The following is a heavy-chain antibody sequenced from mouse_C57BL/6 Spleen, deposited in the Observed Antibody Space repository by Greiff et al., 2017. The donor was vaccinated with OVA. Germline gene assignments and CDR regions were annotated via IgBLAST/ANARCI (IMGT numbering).Heavy chain of an antibody. CDR1: GYAFSSSW. J-gene: IGHJ2*01. Sequence: VHLVESGPELVKPGASVKISCKASGYAFSSSWMNWVKQRPGKGLEWIGRIYPGDGDTNYNGKFKGKATLTADKSSSTAYMQLSSLTSEDSAVYFCARGYEGYYFDYWGQGTTLTVSS. V-gene: IGHV1-82*01. CDR3: ARGYEGYYFDY. D-gene: IGHD2-14*01. CDR2: IYPGDGDT.